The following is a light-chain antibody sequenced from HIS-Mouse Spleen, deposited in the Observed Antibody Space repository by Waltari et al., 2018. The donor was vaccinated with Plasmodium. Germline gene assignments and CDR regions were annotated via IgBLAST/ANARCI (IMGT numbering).Light chain of an antibody. CDR3: YSTDSSGNHRV. CDR1: ALPKKY. CDR2: EDS. Sequence: SYELTQPPSVSVSPGQTARITCPGDALPKKYASWYQQKSGQAPVLVIYEDSKRPSWIPERFSGSSSGTMATLTISGAQVEDEADYYCYSTDSSGNHRVFGGGTKLTVL. V-gene: IGLV3-10*01. J-gene: IGLJ3*02.